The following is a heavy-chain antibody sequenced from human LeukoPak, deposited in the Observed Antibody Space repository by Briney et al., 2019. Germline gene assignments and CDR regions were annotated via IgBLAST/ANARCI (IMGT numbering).Heavy chain of an antibody. V-gene: IGHV3-23*01. Sequence: GGSLRLSGAASGFTFSSYAMSWVRQAPGKGLEWVSAISGSGGSTYYADSVKGRFTISRDNSKNTLYLQMNSLRAEDTAVYYCAKDGWGSYNFDYWGQGTLVTVSS. D-gene: IGHD1-26*01. CDR1: GFTFSSYA. CDR3: AKDGWGSYNFDY. J-gene: IGHJ4*02. CDR2: ISGSGGST.